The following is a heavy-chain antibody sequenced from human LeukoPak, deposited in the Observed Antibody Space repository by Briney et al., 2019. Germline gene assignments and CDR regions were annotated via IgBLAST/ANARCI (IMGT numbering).Heavy chain of an antibody. J-gene: IGHJ4*02. CDR2: ISYDGNNK. D-gene: IGHD3-10*01. Sequence: GGSLRLSCAASGFTFSSYDMHWVRQAPGKGLEWVAVISYDGNNKYYTDSVKGRFTISRDNSKNTLFLQMNSLRAEDTAVYYCAKDLVRGEYYFDYWGQGTLVTVSS. CDR1: GFTFSSYD. V-gene: IGHV3-30*18. CDR3: AKDLVRGEYYFDY.